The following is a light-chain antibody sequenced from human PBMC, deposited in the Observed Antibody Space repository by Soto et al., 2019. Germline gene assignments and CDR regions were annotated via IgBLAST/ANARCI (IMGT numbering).Light chain of an antibody. J-gene: IGKJ1*01. CDR1: QSVSSSY. CDR3: QQYGSSPRT. V-gene: IGKV3-20*01. Sequence: EIVLTQSPGTLSLSPGERATLSCRASQSVSSSYLAWYQQKPGQAPRLLIYGASSRATGIPDRFSGSGSGTDFTLTISRLEPEDFAVYYCQQYGSSPRTLGQWTKVEIK. CDR2: GAS.